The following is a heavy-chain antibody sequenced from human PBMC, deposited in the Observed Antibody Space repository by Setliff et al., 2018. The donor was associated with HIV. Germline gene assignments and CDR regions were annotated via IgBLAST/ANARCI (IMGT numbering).Heavy chain of an antibody. CDR2: ISHSGST. J-gene: IGHJ6*02. D-gene: IGHD6-19*01. CDR3: YYYGMDV. V-gene: IGHV4-34*01. Sequence: SETLSLTCAVYGSSFNNYYWSWIRQPPGRGLEWIGEISHSGSTNYTPPLKSRVTMSVDTATYYCARIRRGSSGWYVGRDYYYYYGMDVWGQGTTVTVSS. CDR1: GSSFNNYY.